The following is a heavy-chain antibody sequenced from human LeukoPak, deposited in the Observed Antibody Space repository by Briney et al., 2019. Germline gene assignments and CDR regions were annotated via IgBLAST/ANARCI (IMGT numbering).Heavy chain of an antibody. CDR3: TRGGLLVYSRSWYGDY. V-gene: IGHV3-49*03. CDR1: GFTFGEYA. CDR2: VRSKAYGGTT. D-gene: IGHD6-13*01. Sequence: SLSLSCTAFGFTFGEYAMSWFRQAPGKGREWVGFVRSKAYGGTTEYVASVKGRFTISRDDSKSIAYLQMNSLKTEDTAVYYCTRGGLLVYSRSWYGDYWGQGTLVTVSS. J-gene: IGHJ4*02.